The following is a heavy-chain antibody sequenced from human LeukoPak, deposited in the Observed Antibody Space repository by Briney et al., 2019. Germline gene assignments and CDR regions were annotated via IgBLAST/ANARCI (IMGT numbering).Heavy chain of an antibody. CDR2: INPNSGGT. J-gene: IGHJ5*02. Sequence: GASVKVSCKASGYTFTGYYMHWVRQAPGQGPEWMGWINPNSGGTNYAQKFQGWVTMTRDTSISTAYMELSRLRSDDTAVYYCARNTERKHNWFDPWGQGTLVTVSS. CDR3: ARNTERKHNWFDP. D-gene: IGHD1-1*01. CDR1: GYTFTGYY. V-gene: IGHV1-2*04.